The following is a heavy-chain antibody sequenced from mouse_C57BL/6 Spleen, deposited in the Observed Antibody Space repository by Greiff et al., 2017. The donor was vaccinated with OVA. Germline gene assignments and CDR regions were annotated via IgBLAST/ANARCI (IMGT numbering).Heavy chain of an antibody. J-gene: IGHJ4*01. CDR3: ARPPSMDY. Sequence: EVMLVESGGDLVKPGGSLKLSCAASGFTFSSYGMSWVRQTPDKRLEWVATISSGGSYTYYPDSVKGRFTISSDNAKNTLYLQMGSLKSEDTAMYYCARPPSMDYWGQGTSVTVSS. CDR1: GFTFSSYG. CDR2: ISSGGSYT. V-gene: IGHV5-6*02.